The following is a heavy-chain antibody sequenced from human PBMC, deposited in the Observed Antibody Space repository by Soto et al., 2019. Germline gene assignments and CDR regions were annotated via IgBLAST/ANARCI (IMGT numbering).Heavy chain of an antibody. J-gene: IGHJ5*02. D-gene: IGHD2-2*01. V-gene: IGHV4-59*01. CDR2: MDYSGIT. CDR1: GGSISPYY. CDR3: ARDLGFCSSTSCYPWFDP. Sequence: SETLSLTCTVSGGSISPYYWSWIRQPPGKGLEWIGYMDYSGITNYNPSLKSRVTMSVDTSKNQYSLKLSSVTAADTAVYYCARDLGFCSSTSCYPWFDPWGQGTLVTVSS.